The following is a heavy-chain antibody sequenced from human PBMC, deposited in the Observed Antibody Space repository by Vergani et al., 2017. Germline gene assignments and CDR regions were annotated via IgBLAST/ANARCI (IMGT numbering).Heavy chain of an antibody. CDR2: ISGSGGST. Sequence: EVQLLESGGGLVQTGGSLRLSCAASGFTFSSYAMSWVRQAPGKGLDWVSAISGSGGSTYYADSVKGRFTISRDNSKNTLHLQMNSLRAEDTAVYYCTRDFLGGSLPGRYYGMDVWGQGTTVTVSS. V-gene: IGHV3-23*01. J-gene: IGHJ6*02. D-gene: IGHD1-26*01. CDR3: TRDFLGGSLPGRYYGMDV. CDR1: GFTFSSYA.